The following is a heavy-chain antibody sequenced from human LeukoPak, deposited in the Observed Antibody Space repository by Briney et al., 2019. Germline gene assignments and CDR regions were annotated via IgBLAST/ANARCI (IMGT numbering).Heavy chain of an antibody. D-gene: IGHD3-22*01. CDR3: GRYYYHSSGYLEY. J-gene: IGHJ4*02. CDR2: IYPGDSDT. CDR1: GYSFTTYW. V-gene: IGHV5-51*01. Sequence: GESLQISCKGSGYSFTTYWIGWVRQMPGKGLEWMGIIYPGDSDTIDSPSFQGQVIISADKSINTAYLQWSSLKASDTAMYYCGRYYYHSSGYLEYWGQGTLVTVPT.